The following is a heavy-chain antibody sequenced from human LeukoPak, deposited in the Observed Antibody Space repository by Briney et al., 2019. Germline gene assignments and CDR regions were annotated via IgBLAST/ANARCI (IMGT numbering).Heavy chain of an antibody. V-gene: IGHV3-66*01. CDR3: ARDLCTTGLNYYYYYGMDV. CDR1: GFTVSSYY. Sequence: PGGSLRLSCADSGFTVSSYYMSWVRQAPGKGLEWVSVIYSGGSTYYADSVKGRFTISRDNSKNTLYLQMNSLRAEDTAVYYCARDLCTTGLNYYYYYGMDVWGQGTTVTVSS. J-gene: IGHJ6*02. D-gene: IGHD1-1*01. CDR2: IYSGGST.